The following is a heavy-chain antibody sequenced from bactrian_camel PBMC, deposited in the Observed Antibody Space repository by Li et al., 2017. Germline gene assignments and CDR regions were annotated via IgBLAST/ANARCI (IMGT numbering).Heavy chain of an antibody. CDR3: ASDSQIQTTPTQWLGLQPKGCSFGY. D-gene: IGHD1*01. Sequence: VQLVESGGGVVQPGGSRRLSCAASGFTFSSYAMFWVRQAPGKGLEWVSSISSLGALTYYADSVKGQFTISRDNAKNTVYLQMNSLKPEDTGVYYCASDSQIQTTPTQWLGLQPKGCSFGYWGQGTQVTVS. V-gene: IGHV3S40*01. CDR2: ISSLGALT. J-gene: IGHJ6*01. CDR1: GFTFSSYA.